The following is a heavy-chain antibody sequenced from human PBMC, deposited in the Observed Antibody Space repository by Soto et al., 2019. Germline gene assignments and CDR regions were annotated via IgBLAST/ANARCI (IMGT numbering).Heavy chain of an antibody. V-gene: IGHV3-74*01. CDR1: GFTFSSYW. J-gene: IGHJ4*02. D-gene: IGHD3-22*01. CDR2: INPYGSTT. CDR3: ARGAGSAYYVDS. Sequence: EVQLVESGGGLVQPGGSLRLSCAASGFTFSSYWMHWVRQAPGKGLVWVSRINPYGSTTNYAYSVKGQFTISRDNAKNTLYLQMNSLRAEDTAVYYCARGAGSAYYVDSWGQGTLVTVSS.